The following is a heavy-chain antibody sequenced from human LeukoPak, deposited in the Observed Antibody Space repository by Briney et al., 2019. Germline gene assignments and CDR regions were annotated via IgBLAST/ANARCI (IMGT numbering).Heavy chain of an antibody. D-gene: IGHD6-19*01. Sequence: GGSLRPSCAASGFTFSSYSMNWVRQAPGKGLEWVSYISSSSSTIYYADSVKGRFTISRDNAKNSLYLQMNSLRAEDTAVYYCARDPYSSGWSSSFDYWGQGTLVTVSS. CDR1: GFTFSSYS. CDR2: ISSSSSTI. CDR3: ARDPYSSGWSSSFDY. J-gene: IGHJ4*02. V-gene: IGHV3-48*04.